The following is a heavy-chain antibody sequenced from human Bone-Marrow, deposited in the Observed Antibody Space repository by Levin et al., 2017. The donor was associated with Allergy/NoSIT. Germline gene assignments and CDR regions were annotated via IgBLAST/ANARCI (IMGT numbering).Heavy chain of an antibody. D-gene: IGHD3-3*01. Sequence: KAGGSLRLSCAASGFTFSSYSMNWVRQAPGKGLEWVSSISSSSSYIYYADSVKGRFTISRDNAKNSLYLQMNSLRAEDTAVYYCARDFGGYYDFWSGYYPDYWGQGTLVTVSS. CDR3: ARDFGGYYDFWSGYYPDY. CDR1: GFTFSSYS. J-gene: IGHJ4*02. V-gene: IGHV3-21*01. CDR2: ISSSSSYI.